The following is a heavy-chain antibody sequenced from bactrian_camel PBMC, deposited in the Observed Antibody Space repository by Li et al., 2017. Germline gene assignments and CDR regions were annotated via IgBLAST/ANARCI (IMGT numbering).Heavy chain of an antibody. J-gene: IGHJ4*01. CDR2: IDPLGRT. D-gene: IGHD6*01. V-gene: IGHV3S26*01. CDR1: GYTGRSYSGYC. CDR3: AADPCSVVADQRVGLLQRVGHNY. Sequence: HVQLVESGGGSVQAGGSLRLSCAGSGYTGRSYSGYCMGWFRQAPGKEREGVAAIDPLGRTSYADSVKGRFTISRDNAKRTLYLQMNSLKAEDTAMYYCAADPCSVVADQRVGLLQRVGHNYWGQGTQVTVS.